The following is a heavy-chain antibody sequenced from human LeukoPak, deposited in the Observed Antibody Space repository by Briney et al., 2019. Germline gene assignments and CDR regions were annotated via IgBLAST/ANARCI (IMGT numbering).Heavy chain of an antibody. CDR2: INSDGGER. J-gene: IGHJ4*02. Sequence: GGSLRLSCAASGFPFSNYAMHWVRRAPGKGLEWVVNINSDGGERRHVDSVKGRFTISRDNSKNTLYLQMNSLRAEDTAVYYCAKTRYSSSWKPLDYWRQGTLVTVSS. CDR1: GFPFSNYA. V-gene: IGHV3-7*03. CDR3: AKTRYSSSWKPLDY. D-gene: IGHD6-13*01.